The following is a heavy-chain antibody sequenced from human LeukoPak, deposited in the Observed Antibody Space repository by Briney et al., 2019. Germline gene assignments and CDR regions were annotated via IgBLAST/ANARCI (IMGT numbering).Heavy chain of an antibody. D-gene: IGHD3-10*01. CDR3: ARHGRGSRSPNAFDF. Sequence: GESLKISCKGSGYRFNDYWIGWVRQMPGKGLQWMGDIYPDDSDIRYSPSFQGQVTISADKSIITAYLQWSSLKASDTAMYYCARHGRGSRSPNAFDFWGQGTMVTVSS. V-gene: IGHV5-51*01. CDR2: IYPDDSDI. J-gene: IGHJ3*01. CDR1: GYRFNDYW.